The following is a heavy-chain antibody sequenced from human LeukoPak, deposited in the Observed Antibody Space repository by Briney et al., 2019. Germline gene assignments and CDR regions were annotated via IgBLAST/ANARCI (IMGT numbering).Heavy chain of an antibody. V-gene: IGHV3-21*01. D-gene: IGHD3-16*01. CDR1: GFTFSSYS. CDR2: ISSSSSYI. J-gene: IGHJ4*02. Sequence: GGSLRLSCAASGFTFSSYSMNWVRQAPGKGLEWVSSISSSSSYIYYADSVKGRFTISRDNAKNSLYLQMNSLRAEDTAVYYCARVRADGGVPAGGALDYWGQGTLVTVSS. CDR3: ARVRADGGVPAGGALDY.